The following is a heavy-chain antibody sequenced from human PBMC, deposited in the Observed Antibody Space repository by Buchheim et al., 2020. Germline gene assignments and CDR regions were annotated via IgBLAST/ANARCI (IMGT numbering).Heavy chain of an antibody. CDR2: INHSGST. Sequence: QVQLQQWGAGLLKPSETLSLTCAVYGGSFSGYYWSWIRQPPGKGPEWIGEINHSGSTNYNPSLKSRVTISVDTSKNQFSLKLSSVTAADTAVYYCARDDYMRDIVVVPVHWGQGTL. V-gene: IGHV4-34*01. CDR1: GGSFSGYY. J-gene: IGHJ4*02. CDR3: ARDDYMRDIVVVPVH. D-gene: IGHD2-2*01.